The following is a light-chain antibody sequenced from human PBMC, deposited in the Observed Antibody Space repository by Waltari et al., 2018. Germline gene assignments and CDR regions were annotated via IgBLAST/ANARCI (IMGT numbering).Light chain of an antibody. J-gene: IGLJ3*02. CDR1: SSDVGGYNY. V-gene: IGLV2-8*01. Sequence: QSALTQPPSASGSPGQSVTISCTGTSSDVGGYNYVSWYQQHPGKAPKLMIYEVSKRPSGVPDRFSGSKSGNTASLTVSGLQAEDEAVYYCSSYAGSNNLGVFGGGTKLTVL. CDR2: EVS. CDR3: SSYAGSNNLGV.